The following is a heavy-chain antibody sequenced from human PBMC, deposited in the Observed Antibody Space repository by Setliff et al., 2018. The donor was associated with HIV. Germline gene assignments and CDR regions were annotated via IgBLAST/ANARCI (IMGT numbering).Heavy chain of an antibody. CDR3: ARAGVYDILTGYYYFDY. Sequence: ASVKVSCKASGYTFTSYYMHWVRQAPGQGLEWMGIINPSGGSTSYAQKFQGRVTMTRDTSTSTVYMELSSLRSEDTAVYYCARAGVYDILTGYYYFDYWGQGTLVTVSS. V-gene: IGHV1-46*01. CDR1: GYTFTSYY. CDR2: INPSGGST. J-gene: IGHJ4*02. D-gene: IGHD3-9*01.